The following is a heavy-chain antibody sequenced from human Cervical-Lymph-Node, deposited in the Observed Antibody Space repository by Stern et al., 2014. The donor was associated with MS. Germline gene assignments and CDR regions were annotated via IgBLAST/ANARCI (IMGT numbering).Heavy chain of an antibody. J-gene: IGHJ4*02. CDR2: MYRGGSP. Sequence: QVQLQESGPGLVEPSETLSLSCTVSGDSIRSDGFSWGWIRQSPGKGLEXIGSMYRGGSPFHNRSLHSRVTMSVDTSKNQFSLKMNSVTAADTGAYFCARQRAPTYSTSWYFDNWGRGTLVTVSS. D-gene: IGHD2-2*01. V-gene: IGHV4-39*01. CDR1: GDSIRSDGFS. CDR3: ARQRAPTYSTSWYFDN.